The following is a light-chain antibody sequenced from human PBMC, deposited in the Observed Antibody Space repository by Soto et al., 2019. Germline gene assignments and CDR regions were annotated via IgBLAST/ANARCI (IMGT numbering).Light chain of an antibody. CDR1: QKISSRY. V-gene: IGKV3-20*01. CDR3: QQYGSSHT. CDR2: GAS. J-gene: IGKJ5*01. Sequence: IVLTQSPGTLSLSRRERATLXXRASQKISSRYLAGYLQKPGQAPXLLIYGASTRATGIPDRFSGSGAGAYFNLTISRLEPADFGVYYCQQYGSSHTFGQGTRLEIK.